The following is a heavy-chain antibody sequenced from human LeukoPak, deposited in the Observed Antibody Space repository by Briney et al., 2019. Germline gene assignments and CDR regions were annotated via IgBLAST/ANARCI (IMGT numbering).Heavy chain of an antibody. CDR1: EFTFTNHE. D-gene: IGHD6-19*01. Sequence: PGGSLRLSCEESEFTFTNHEMNWVRQAPGKGLEWISYISNGGSTIYYADSVKGRFTISRDNAKKSVYLQMNSLRVEDTAIYYCARVAPYDCSSGTCLHGGLDYWGQGTLVTVSS. V-gene: IGHV3-48*03. J-gene: IGHJ4*02. CDR3: ARVAPYDCSSGTCLHGGLDY. CDR2: ISNGGSTI.